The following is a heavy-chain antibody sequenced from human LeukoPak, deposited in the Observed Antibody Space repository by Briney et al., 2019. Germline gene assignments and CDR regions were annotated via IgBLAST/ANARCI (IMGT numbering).Heavy chain of an antibody. J-gene: IGHJ4*02. Sequence: PGRSLRLSCAASGFTFSSYAMHWVRQAPGKGLEWVAVISYDGSNKYYADSVKGRFTISRDNSKNTLYLQMNSLRAEDTAVYYCAKDYGDCFDYWGQGTLVTVSS. V-gene: IGHV3-30-3*01. CDR1: GFTFSSYA. CDR2: ISYDGSNK. D-gene: IGHD4-17*01. CDR3: AKDYGDCFDY.